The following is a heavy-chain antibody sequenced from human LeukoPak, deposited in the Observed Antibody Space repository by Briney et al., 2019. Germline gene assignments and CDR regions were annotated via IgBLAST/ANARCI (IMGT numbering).Heavy chain of an antibody. Sequence: PGGSLRLSCAASGFTFSSYSMNWVRQAPGKGLKWVSSISSSSSYIYYADSVKGRVTISRDNAKNSLYLQMNSLRAEDTAVYYCARRSTSSNFDYWGQGTLVTVSS. V-gene: IGHV3-21*01. CDR1: GFTFSSYS. CDR2: ISSSSSYI. J-gene: IGHJ4*02. CDR3: ARRSTSSNFDY. D-gene: IGHD2-2*01.